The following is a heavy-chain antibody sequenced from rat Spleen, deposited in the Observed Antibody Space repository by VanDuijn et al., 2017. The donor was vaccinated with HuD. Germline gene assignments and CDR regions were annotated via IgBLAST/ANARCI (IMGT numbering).Heavy chain of an antibody. J-gene: IGHJ1*01. D-gene: IGHD1-10*01. V-gene: IGHV2-30*01. Sequence: QVQLKESGPGLVQPSQTLSLTCIVSGFSLTTYNVHWVRRPTGKTLEWLGVIWTGGNTDYNPAFKSRLSFSRDTSKSQFFLKMNSLQTEDTAIYFCTRPNNPYWYFDFWGPGTMVTVSS. CDR1: GFSLTTYN. CDR3: TRPNNPYWYFDF. CDR2: IWTGGNT.